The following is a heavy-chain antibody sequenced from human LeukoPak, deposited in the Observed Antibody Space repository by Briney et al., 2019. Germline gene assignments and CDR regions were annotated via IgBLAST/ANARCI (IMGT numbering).Heavy chain of an antibody. Sequence: GGSLRLSCAASGFIFRSFAMHSVRQAPGKGLEYVSAISSNGGSTYYANSVKGRFTISRDNSKNTLYLQIGSLRAEDMAVYYCAREESTATITHDYQGPGTLVTVSS. CDR3: AREESTATITHDY. J-gene: IGHJ4*02. CDR2: ISSNGGST. CDR1: GFIFRSFA. D-gene: IGHD5-24*01. V-gene: IGHV3-64*01.